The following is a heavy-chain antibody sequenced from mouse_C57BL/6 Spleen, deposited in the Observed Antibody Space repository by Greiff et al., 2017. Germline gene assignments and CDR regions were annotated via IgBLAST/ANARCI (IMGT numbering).Heavy chain of an antibody. CDR1: GFTFNTYA. CDR3: VRGGYGSSYFDY. CDR2: IRSKSSNYAT. D-gene: IGHD1-1*01. Sequence: DVHLVESGGGLVQPKGSLKLSCAASGFTFNTYAMHWVRQAPGKGLEWVARIRSKSSNYATYYADSVKDRFTISRDDSQSMLYLQMNNLKTEDTAMYDCVRGGYGSSYFDYWGQGTTLTVSS. J-gene: IGHJ2*01. V-gene: IGHV10-3*01.